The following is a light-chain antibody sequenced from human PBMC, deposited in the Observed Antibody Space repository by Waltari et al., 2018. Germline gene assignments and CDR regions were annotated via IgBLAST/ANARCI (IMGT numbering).Light chain of an antibody. CDR3: QQGNNVPPT. CDR2: AAS. J-gene: IGKJ1*01. CDR1: QAISNY. V-gene: IGKV1-12*01. Sequence: DTQIPHSPCSVSASLGASVTITCRASQAISNYLSWYQQKPGKAPRFLSYAASTLQSGVPPRFSGSGSETEFTLTISGLQPEDFATYFCQQGNNVPPTFGQGTEVEL.